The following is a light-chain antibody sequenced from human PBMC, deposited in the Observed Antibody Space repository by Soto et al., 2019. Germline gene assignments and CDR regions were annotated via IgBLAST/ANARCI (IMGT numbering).Light chain of an antibody. V-gene: IGLV2-14*03. CDR3: SSYTTHSVRV. Sequence: QSVLTQPASVSGSPGQSITISCTGTSSDIGAYNSVSWYQQHPGMAPQLMIYDVSYRPSGISSRFSGSKSDNTASLSISGLQAADEADYYCSSYTTHSVRVFGGGTQLTVL. J-gene: IGLJ2*01. CDR1: SSDIGAYNS. CDR2: DVS.